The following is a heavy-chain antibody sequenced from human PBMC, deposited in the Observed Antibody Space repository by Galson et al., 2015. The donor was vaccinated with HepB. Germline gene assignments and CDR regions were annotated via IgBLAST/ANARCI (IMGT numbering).Heavy chain of an antibody. CDR1: GGSISSYY. CDR3: ARGRWSGRYYYMDV. J-gene: IGHJ6*03. V-gene: IGHV4-59*08. CDR2: IYYSGST. D-gene: IGHD3-3*01. Sequence: QVQLQESGPGLVKPSETLSLTCTVSGGSISSYYWSWIRQPPGKGLEWIGYIYYSGSTNYNPSLESRVTISVDTSKNQFSLKLSSGTAADTAVYYCARGRWSGRYYYMDVWGRGTTVTVSS.